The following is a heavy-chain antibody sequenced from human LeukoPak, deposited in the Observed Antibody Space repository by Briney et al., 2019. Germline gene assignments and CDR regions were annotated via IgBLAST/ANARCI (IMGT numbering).Heavy chain of an antibody. CDR2: INHSGST. CDR1: GGSFSGYY. Sequence: PSETLSLTCAVYGGSFSGYYWSWIRQPPGKGLGWIGEINHSGSTNYNPSLKSRVTISVDTSKNQFSLKLSSVTAADTAVYYCASNYGDYYFDYWGQGTLVTVSS. V-gene: IGHV4-34*01. D-gene: IGHD4-17*01. J-gene: IGHJ4*02. CDR3: ASNYGDYYFDY.